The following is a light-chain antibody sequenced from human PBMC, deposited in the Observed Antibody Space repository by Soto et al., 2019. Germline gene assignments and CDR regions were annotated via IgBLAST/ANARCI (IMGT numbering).Light chain of an antibody. CDR1: QSISNY. J-gene: IGKJ1*01. CDR2: KAS. Sequence: DIPLTQSPSTLSASVGDRVTITCRARQSISNYLAWYQQKPGKAPKVLIYKASSLESGVPSRFSGSGSGTEVTLTISSLQPDDFATYYCQHCDSYWTFGQGTKVEIK. CDR3: QHCDSYWT. V-gene: IGKV1-5*03.